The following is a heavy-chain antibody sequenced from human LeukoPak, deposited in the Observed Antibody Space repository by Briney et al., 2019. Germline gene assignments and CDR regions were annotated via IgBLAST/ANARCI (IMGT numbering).Heavy chain of an antibody. J-gene: IGHJ5*02. CDR3: ARHETELYYDGSGYDGEALNWFDP. CDR2: IYYSGST. CDR1: GGSISSSSYY. Sequence: SETLSLTCAVSGGSISSSSYYWGWLRQPPGKGLEWLGSIYYSGSTYYNPSLKSRVTISVDTSKNQFSLKLSSVNAADTAVYYCARHETELYYDGSGYDGEALNWFDPWGQGTLVTVSS. D-gene: IGHD3-22*01. V-gene: IGHV4-39*01.